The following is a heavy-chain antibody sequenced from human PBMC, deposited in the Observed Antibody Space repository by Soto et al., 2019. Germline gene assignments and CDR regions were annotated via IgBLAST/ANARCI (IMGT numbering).Heavy chain of an antibody. D-gene: IGHD1-20*01. Sequence: GSLSLFSAPSTFTFISCWMHRVRQAPGKGLEWVSRINSDGSSTSYADSVVGGFTISRDNAKNTLYLQMNSLRAEDTAVYYCARVAGITGTTGYEYYYGMDVWGQGTKVTVSS. CDR1: TFTFISCW. CDR2: INSDGSST. J-gene: IGHJ6*02. CDR3: ARVAGITGTTGYEYYYGMDV. V-gene: IGHV3-74*01.